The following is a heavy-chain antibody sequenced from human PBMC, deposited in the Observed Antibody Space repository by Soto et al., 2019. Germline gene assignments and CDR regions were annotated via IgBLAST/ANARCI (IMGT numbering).Heavy chain of an antibody. V-gene: IGHV4-30-4*01. D-gene: IGHD2-2*01. CDR2: IYYSGST. CDR3: ATGQLVPAAKGWAWFDP. Sequence: TSETLSLTCTVSGGSISSGDYYWSWIRQPPGKGMEWIGYIYYSGSTYYNPSLKSRVTISVDTSKNQFSLKLSSVTAADTAVYYCATGQLVPAAKGWAWFDPWGQGTLVTVSS. CDR1: GGSISSGDYY. J-gene: IGHJ5*02.